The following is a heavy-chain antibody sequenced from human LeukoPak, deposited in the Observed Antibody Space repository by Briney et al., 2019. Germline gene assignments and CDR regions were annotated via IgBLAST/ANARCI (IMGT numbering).Heavy chain of an antibody. CDR2: IYYSGST. D-gene: IGHD3-22*01. J-gene: IGHJ4*02. V-gene: IGHV4-59*01. CDR1: GGTISSYY. Sequence: PSETLSLTCTVSGGTISSYYWSWLRQPPGKGLEGIGYIYYSGSTNYNPSLTSRVTISVDTSKNQFSLKLSPVTAADTAVYYCARDEDSSGYSDYWGQGTLVTVSS. CDR3: ARDEDSSGYSDY.